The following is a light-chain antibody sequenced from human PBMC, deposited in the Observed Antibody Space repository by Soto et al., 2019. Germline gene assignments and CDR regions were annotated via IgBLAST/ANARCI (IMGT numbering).Light chain of an antibody. V-gene: IGKV3-15*01. J-gene: IGKJ5*01. CDR1: QSVSSN. CDR2: GTS. CDR3: QQYGSSPLIT. Sequence: IVMTQSPATLSVSPGERDTLSCRASQSVSSNLAWYQQKPGQAPRLLIYGTSTRATGIPARFSGSGSGTDFTLTISSLEPEDFAVYYCQQYGSSPLITFGQGTRLEIK.